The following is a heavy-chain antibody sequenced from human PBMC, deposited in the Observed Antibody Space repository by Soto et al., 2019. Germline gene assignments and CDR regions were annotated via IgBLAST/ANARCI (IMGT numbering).Heavy chain of an antibody. Sequence: QVQLVESGGGVVQPGRSLRLSCAASGFTFSSYAMHWVRQAPGKGLEWVAVISYDGSNKYYADSVKGRFTISRDNSKNTLYLQMNSLRAEDTAVYYCARGGSGWYKDVMDVWGQGTTVTVSS. CDR1: GFTFSSYA. D-gene: IGHD6-19*01. CDR2: ISYDGSNK. V-gene: IGHV3-30-3*01. CDR3: ARGGSGWYKDVMDV. J-gene: IGHJ6*02.